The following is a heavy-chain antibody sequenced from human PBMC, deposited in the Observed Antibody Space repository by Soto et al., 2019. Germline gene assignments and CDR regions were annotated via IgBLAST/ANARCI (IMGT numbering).Heavy chain of an antibody. D-gene: IGHD3-3*01. V-gene: IGHV1-2*02. Sequence: QVQLVQSGAEVKKPGASVKVSCKASGYTFTGYYMHWVRQAPGQGLEWMGWINPNSGGTNYAQKFQGRVTMTRDTSISTAYMELSRLRSDDTAVYYCARDLWRVYLPRPLYYFDYWGQGTLVTVSS. J-gene: IGHJ4*02. CDR3: ARDLWRVYLPRPLYYFDY. CDR1: GYTFTGYY. CDR2: INPNSGGT.